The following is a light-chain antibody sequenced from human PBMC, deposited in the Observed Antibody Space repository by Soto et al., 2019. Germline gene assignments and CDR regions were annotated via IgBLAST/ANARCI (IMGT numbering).Light chain of an antibody. Sequence: EIVLTQSPGTLSLSPGERATLSCRASQSLRSSYLAWYQQKPGQAPRLLIYGASSRATGIPDRFSGSGSGTDFTLTISRLEPEDFAVYYCQHYCSSLYTFGQGTKLEIK. V-gene: IGKV3-20*01. CDR1: QSLRSSY. J-gene: IGKJ2*01. CDR3: QHYCSSLYT. CDR2: GAS.